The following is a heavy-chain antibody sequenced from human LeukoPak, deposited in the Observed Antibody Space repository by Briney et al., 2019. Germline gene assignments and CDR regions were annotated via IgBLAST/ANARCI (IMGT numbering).Heavy chain of an antibody. D-gene: IGHD3-10*01. J-gene: IGHJ4*02. Sequence: PGGSLRLSCAASGFTFSSYEMNWVRQAPGKGLEWVAVIWYDGSNKYYADSVKGRFTISRDNSKNTLYLQMNSLRAEDTAVYYCARDGGSGSLDYLGQGTLVTVSS. V-gene: IGHV3-33*08. CDR2: IWYDGSNK. CDR3: ARDGGSGSLDY. CDR1: GFTFSSYE.